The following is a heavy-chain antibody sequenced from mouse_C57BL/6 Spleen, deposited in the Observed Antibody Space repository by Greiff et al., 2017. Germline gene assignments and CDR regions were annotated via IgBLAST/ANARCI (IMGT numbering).Heavy chain of an antibody. CDR3: ARLSNSLAMDY. D-gene: IGHD2-5*01. CDR1: GYTFTSDR. Sequence: QVQLQQPGAELVRPGSPVKLSCKASGYTFTSDRMHWVKQRPIQGLEWIGNIDPSDSETHYNQKFKDKATLTVDKSSSTAYEQHSSLTSEDSAVYYCARLSNSLAMDYWGQGTSVTVSS. V-gene: IGHV1-52*01. CDR2: IDPSDSET. J-gene: IGHJ4*01.